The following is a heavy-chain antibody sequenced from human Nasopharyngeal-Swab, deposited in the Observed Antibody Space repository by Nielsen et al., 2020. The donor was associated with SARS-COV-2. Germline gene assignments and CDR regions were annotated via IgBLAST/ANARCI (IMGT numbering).Heavy chain of an antibody. Sequence: SEPLSLTCTVSGGSISSYYWSWIRQPPGKGLEWIGYIYYSGSTNYNPSLKSRVTISVDTSKNQFSLKLSSVTAADTAVYYCAREGYSSSSLYYYYYYMDVWGKGTTVTVSS. V-gene: IGHV4-59*01. CDR1: GGSISSYY. D-gene: IGHD6-6*01. CDR3: AREGYSSSSLYYYYYYMDV. J-gene: IGHJ6*03. CDR2: IYYSGST.